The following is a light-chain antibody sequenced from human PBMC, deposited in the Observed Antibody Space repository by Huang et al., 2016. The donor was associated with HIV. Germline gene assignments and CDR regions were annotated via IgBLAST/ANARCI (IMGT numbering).Light chain of an antibody. CDR2: DTS. CDR1: QNVRSN. V-gene: IGKV3D-15*01. CDR3: QQYDNWPPGLT. Sequence: EIVMTQSPATLSVSPGGGATLSCRARQNVRSNLAVYQQTPGQPPRLLIYDTSTSASGVPARFSGSGSGTEITLTISGLQSEDFAVYYCQQYDNWPPGLTFGGGTKVEI. J-gene: IGKJ4*01.